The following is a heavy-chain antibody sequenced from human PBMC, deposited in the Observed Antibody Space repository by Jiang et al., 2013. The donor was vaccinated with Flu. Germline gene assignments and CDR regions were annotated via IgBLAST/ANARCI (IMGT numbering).Heavy chain of an antibody. D-gene: IGHD2-2*01. Sequence: VQLVESGGGVVQPGRSLRLSCAASGFTFSSYGMHWVRQAPGKGLEWVAVIWYDGSNKYYADSVKGRFTISRDNSKNTLYLQMNSLRAEDTAVYYCARGGYCSSTSCYAGYYYGMDVWGKGPRSPSP. V-gene: IGHV3-33*01. CDR2: IWYDGSNK. J-gene: IGHJ6*04. CDR1: GFTFSSYG. CDR3: ARGGYCSSTSCYAGYYYGMDV.